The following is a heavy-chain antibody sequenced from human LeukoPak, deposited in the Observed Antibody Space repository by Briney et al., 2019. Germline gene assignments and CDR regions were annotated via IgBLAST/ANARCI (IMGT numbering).Heavy chain of an antibody. CDR1: GGSFSGYY. D-gene: IGHD3-3*01. Sequence: KPSETLSLTCAVYGGSFSGYYWSWIRQPPGKGLEWIGEINHSGSTNYNPSLKSRVTISVDTSKNQFSLKLSSVTAADTAVYYCARGRPPPGRFLPRYYYGMDVWGQGTTVTVSS. CDR2: INHSGST. J-gene: IGHJ6*02. CDR3: ARGRPPPGRFLPRYYYGMDV. V-gene: IGHV4-34*01.